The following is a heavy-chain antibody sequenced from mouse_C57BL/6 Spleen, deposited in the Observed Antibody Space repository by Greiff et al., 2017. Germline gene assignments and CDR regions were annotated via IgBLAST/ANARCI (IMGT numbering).Heavy chain of an antibody. D-gene: IGHD4-1*01. CDR1: GYTFTSYW. CDR3: ARKLTGMYYFDY. CDR2: IYPGSGST. Sequence: QVQLQQPGAELVKPGASVKMSCKASGYTFTSYWITWVKQRPGPGLEWIGDIYPGSGSTNYNEKFKSKATLTVDTSSSTAYMQLSSLPSEDSAVYYCARKLTGMYYFDYWGQGTTLTVSS. V-gene: IGHV1-55*01. J-gene: IGHJ2*01.